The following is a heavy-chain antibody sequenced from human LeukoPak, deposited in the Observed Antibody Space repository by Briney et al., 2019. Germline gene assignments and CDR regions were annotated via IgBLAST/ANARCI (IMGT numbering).Heavy chain of an antibody. D-gene: IGHD3-10*01. CDR3: ARDHGVH. Sequence: GSLKLSCAASGFTFSSYSMNWVRQAPGKGLEWVSSISSSSYIYYADSVKGRFTISRDNAKNSLYLQMNSLRAEDTAVYYCARDHGVHWGQGTLVTVSS. J-gene: IGHJ4*02. CDR2: ISSSSYI. CDR1: GFTFSSYS. V-gene: IGHV3-21*01.